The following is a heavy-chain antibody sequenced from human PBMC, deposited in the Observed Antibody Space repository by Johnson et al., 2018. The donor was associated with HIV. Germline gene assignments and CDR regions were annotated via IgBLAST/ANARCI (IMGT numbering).Heavy chain of an antibody. V-gene: IGHV3-23*04. CDR2: ISGGGGST. CDR3: ARLGSTSSGAFDI. J-gene: IGHJ3*02. D-gene: IGHD6-13*01. Sequence: EVQLVESGGGLVQPGGSLRLSCVASGFSFSTYAMTWVRQAPGKGLEWVSTISGGGGSTYYTDSVKGRFSISRDNAENSLYLQMNSLRGEDTAVYYCARLGSTSSGAFDIWGQGTVVTVSS. CDR1: GFSFSTYA.